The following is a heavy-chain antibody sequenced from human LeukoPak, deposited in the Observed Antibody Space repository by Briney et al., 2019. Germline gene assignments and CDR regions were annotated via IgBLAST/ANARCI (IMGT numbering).Heavy chain of an antibody. J-gene: IGHJ1*01. CDR2: ISSSSSYI. D-gene: IGHD2-15*01. CDR1: GFTFSSYS. Sequence: GGSLRLSCAASGFTFSSYSMNWVRQAPGKGLEWVSSISSSSSYIYYADSVKCRFTISRDNAKNSLYLQMNSLRAEDTAVYYCASSVVAATRAEYFQHWGQGTLVTVSS. V-gene: IGHV3-21*01. CDR3: ASSVVAATRAEYFQH.